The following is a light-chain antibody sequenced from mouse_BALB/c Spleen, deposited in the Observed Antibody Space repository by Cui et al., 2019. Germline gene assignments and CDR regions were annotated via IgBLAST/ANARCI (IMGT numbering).Light chain of an antibody. CDR3: QQWSTNPHT. Sequence: QDVLSQSPAILSASPGEKDTMTCRHRSSVGYMHWYQPKPGPSPKPWIYATSNPASGVPARFSGSGSGTSYSLTISRVEAEDAATYYCQQWSTNPHTFGAGTKLELK. CDR2: ATS. J-gene: IGKJ5*01. V-gene: IGKV4-72*01. CDR1: SSVGY.